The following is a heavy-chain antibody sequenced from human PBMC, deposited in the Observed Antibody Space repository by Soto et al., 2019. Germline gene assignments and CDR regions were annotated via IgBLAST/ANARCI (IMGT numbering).Heavy chain of an antibody. D-gene: IGHD3-16*01. CDR1: GFTFSSFA. J-gene: IGHJ4*02. Sequence: EVQLLESGGGLVQPGGALRLSCAVSGFTFSSFAMSWILQAQGKGLEWVSVISSSGGTTYYADSVKGRFTISRDNSKNTLYLQMNSLRAEDTAVYYCARDYSYACDYWGQGTLVTVSS. CDR3: ARDYSYACDY. V-gene: IGHV3-23*01. CDR2: ISSSGGTT.